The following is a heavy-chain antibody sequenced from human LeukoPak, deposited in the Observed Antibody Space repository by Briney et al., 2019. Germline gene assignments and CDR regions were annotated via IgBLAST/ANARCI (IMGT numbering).Heavy chain of an antibody. Sequence: GGSLRLSCAASGFTVSRNYMNWVRQAPGKGLEWVSLIYSGGDTYYADSVKGRFTISRDNSKNTPYLQMNSLRVEDTAVYYCARDIGLWDPLPGPTNQNWGQGTLVTVSS. V-gene: IGHV3-53*01. D-gene: IGHD1-26*01. CDR1: GFTVSRNY. J-gene: IGHJ4*02. CDR2: IYSGGDT. CDR3: ARDIGLWDPLPGPTNQN.